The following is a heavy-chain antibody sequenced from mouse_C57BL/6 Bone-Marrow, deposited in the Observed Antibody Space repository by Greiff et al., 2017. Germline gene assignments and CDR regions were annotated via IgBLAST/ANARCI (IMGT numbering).Heavy chain of an antibody. J-gene: IGHJ3*01. CDR3: ARSEDGYLFAY. Sequence: QVQLQQPGAELVKPGASVKLSCKASGYTFTSYWMHWVKQRPGQGLEWIGMIHPNSGSTNDNEKFKSKATLTVDKSSSTAYMQLSSLTSDDSAVYYCARSEDGYLFAYCGQGTLVTVSA. CDR1: GYTFTSYW. V-gene: IGHV1-64*01. CDR2: IHPNSGST. D-gene: IGHD2-3*01.